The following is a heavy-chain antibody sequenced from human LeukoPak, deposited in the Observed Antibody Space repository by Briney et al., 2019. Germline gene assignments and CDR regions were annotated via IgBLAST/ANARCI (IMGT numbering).Heavy chain of an antibody. J-gene: IGHJ4*02. CDR1: GLTVSISY. D-gene: IGHD6-13*01. V-gene: IGHV3-53*01. CDR2: IYNDGRT. CDR3: ARGIGRSWSLDN. Sequence: GGSLRLSCAASGLTVSISYMSWVRQAPGKGLEWVSVIYNDGRTYYADSVKSRFTISRDNCKNTLHFQMNSLRVEDTAVYYCARGIGRSWSLDNWGQGTLVAVPS.